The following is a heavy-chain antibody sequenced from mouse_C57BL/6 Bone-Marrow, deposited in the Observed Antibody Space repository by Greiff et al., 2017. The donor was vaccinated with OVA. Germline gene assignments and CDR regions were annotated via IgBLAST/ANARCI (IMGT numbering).Heavy chain of an antibody. CDR2: ISDGGSYT. CDR3: ARASYYYVYYFDY. CDR1: GFTFSSYA. V-gene: IGHV5-4*03. Sequence: DVMLVESGGGLVKPGGSLKLSCAASGFTFSSYAMSWVRQTPEKRLEWVATISDGGSYTYYPDNVKGRLTISRDNAKNNLYLQMSHLKSEDTAMYYCARASYYYVYYFDYWGQGTTLTVSS. J-gene: IGHJ2*01. D-gene: IGHD1-1*01.